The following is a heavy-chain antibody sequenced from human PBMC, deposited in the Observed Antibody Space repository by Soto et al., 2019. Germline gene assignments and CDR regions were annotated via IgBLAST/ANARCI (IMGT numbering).Heavy chain of an antibody. Sequence: SETLSLTCTVSGDSISTFYWGWMRQSPGKELEWIGYVYYTGSTNYNPSLKSRVTISVDRSKNQFSLKLTSANAADTAVYYCARGRTVRNYADDTSDYFYFFDYWGQGTQVTVSS. V-gene: IGHV4-59*01. CDR3: ARGRTVRNYADDTSDYFYFFDY. D-gene: IGHD3-22*01. CDR2: VYYTGST. J-gene: IGHJ4*02. CDR1: GDSISTFY.